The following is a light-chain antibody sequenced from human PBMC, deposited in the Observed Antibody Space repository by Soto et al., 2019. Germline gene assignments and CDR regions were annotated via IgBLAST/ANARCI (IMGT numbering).Light chain of an antibody. J-gene: IGKJ4*01. CDR1: QNINFY. V-gene: IGKV1-5*01. Sequence: DIQMTQSPSTLSASVGDRVTLTCRASQNINFYLAWYQQIPGKAPKLLIYDASTLESGVPSRFSGSRSGTEFTLTISSRQPDDFVTYYCQQYESVSPLSFGGGTKVEIK. CDR2: DAS. CDR3: QQYESVSPLS.